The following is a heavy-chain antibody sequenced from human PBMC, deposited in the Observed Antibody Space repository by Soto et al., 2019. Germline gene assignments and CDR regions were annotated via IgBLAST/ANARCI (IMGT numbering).Heavy chain of an antibody. CDR1: GYTFTGYY. V-gene: IGHV1-2*02. CDR2: INPNSGGT. D-gene: IGHD6-19*01. CDR3: ARESVAGLYYYYYGMDV. Sequence: ASVKVSCKASGYTFTGYYMHWVRQAPGQGLEWMGWINPNSGGTNYAQKFQGRVTMTRDTSISTAYMELSRLRSDDTAVYYCARESVAGLYYYYYGMDVWGQGTTVTVSS. J-gene: IGHJ6*02.